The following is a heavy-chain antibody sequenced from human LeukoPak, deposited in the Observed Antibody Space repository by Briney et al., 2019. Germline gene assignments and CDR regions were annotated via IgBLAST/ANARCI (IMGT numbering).Heavy chain of an antibody. CDR3: ARVPYYYGSGSYYYGFDY. CDR2: IYTSGST. CDR1: GGSISSYY. J-gene: IGHJ4*02. D-gene: IGHD3-10*01. Sequence: PSETLSLTCTVSGGSISSYYWSWIRQPAGKGLEWIGRIYTSGSTNYNPSLKSRVTISVDTSKNQFSLKLSSVTAADTAVYYCARVPYYYGSGSYYYGFDYWGQGTLVTVSS. V-gene: IGHV4-4*07.